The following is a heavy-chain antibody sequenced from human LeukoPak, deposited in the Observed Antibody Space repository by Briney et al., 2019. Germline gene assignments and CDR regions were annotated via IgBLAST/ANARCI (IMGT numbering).Heavy chain of an antibody. CDR3: AKGKCSSTSCYLSYYFDY. Sequence: GGSLRLSCAASGSTFSSYGMHWVRQAPGKGLGWVAFIRYDGSSKYYADSVKGRFTISRANSKNSLYLQMNSLRTEDTAVYYCAKGKCSSTSCYLSYYFDYWGQGTLVTVSS. D-gene: IGHD2-2*01. CDR2: IRYDGSSK. J-gene: IGHJ4*02. V-gene: IGHV3-30*02. CDR1: GSTFSSYG.